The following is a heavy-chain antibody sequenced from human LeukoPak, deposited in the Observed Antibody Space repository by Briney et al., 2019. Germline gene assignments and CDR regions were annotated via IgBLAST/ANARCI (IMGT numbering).Heavy chain of an antibody. D-gene: IGHD7-27*01. V-gene: IGHV3-7*01. CDR3: ARDLITGAPGADY. CDR1: GFTSSSYW. CDR2: IKQDGSEK. Sequence: GGSLRLSCAASGFTSSSYWMSWVRQAPGKGLEWVANIKQDGSEKFYVDSVKGRFTISRDNPKISLYLHMNSLRAEDTAVYYCARDLITGAPGADYWGQGTLVTVSS. J-gene: IGHJ4*02.